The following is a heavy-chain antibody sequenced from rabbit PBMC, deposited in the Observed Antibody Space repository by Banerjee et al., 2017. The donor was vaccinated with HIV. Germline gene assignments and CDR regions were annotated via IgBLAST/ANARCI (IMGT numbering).Heavy chain of an antibody. J-gene: IGHJ6*01. CDR3: ASGVRASNYGYHL. Sequence: QEQLEESGGDLVKPEGSLTLTCTASGFSFSSSYWICWVRQAPGKGLESIGCINTGSGVAYYASWAKGRFTISKNSSTTVTLQMTSLTAADTATYFCASGVRASNYGYHLWGPGTLVTVS. CDR2: INTGSGVA. CDR1: GFSFSSSYW. D-gene: IGHD6-1*01. V-gene: IGHV1S45*01.